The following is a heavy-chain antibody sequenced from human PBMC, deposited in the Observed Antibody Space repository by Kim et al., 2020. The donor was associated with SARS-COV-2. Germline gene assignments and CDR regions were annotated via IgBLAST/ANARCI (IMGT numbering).Heavy chain of an antibody. D-gene: IGHD1-1*01. CDR1: GYTFTSYG. CDR2: ISAYNGNT. J-gene: IGHJ6*02. V-gene: IGHV1-18*01. Sequence: ASVKVSCKASGYTFTSYGISWVRQAPGQGLEWMGWISAYNGNTNYAQKLQGRVTMTTDTSTSTAYMELRSLRSDDTAVYYCARGELEQPDFNYYYYYGMDVWGQGTTVTVSS. CDR3: ARGELEQPDFNYYYYYGMDV.